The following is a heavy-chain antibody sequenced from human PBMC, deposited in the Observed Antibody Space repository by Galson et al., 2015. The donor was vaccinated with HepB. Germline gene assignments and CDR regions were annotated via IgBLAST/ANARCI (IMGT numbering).Heavy chain of an antibody. CDR1: GFTFSSYA. V-gene: IGHV3-30*04. J-gene: IGHJ4*02. D-gene: IGHD3-10*01. CDR3: ARPPNSGSYFPFDY. CDR2: ISYDGSNK. Sequence: SLRLSCAASGFTFSSYAMHWVRQAPGKGLEWVAVISYDGSNKYYADSVKGRFTISRDNSKNTLYLQMNSLRAEDTAVYYCARPPNSGSYFPFDYWGQGTLVTVSS.